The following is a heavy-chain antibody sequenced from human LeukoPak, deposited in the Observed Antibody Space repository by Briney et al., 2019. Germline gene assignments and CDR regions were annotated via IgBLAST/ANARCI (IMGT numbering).Heavy chain of an antibody. CDR3: ARDWRRTMYYFDY. Sequence: GGSLRLSCAASGFTFNSYAMSWVRQAPGKGLKWVSYLSSRGTSIYYADSVRGRFTVSRDNAKNTLFLQMNRLRAEDTAVYYCARDWRRTMYYFDYWGQGILVTVSS. D-gene: IGHD3-3*01. V-gene: IGHV3-48*03. CDR2: LSSRGTSI. CDR1: GFTFNSYA. J-gene: IGHJ4*02.